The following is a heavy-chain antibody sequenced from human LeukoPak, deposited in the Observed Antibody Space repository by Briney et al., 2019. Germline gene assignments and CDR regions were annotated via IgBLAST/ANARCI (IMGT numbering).Heavy chain of an antibody. CDR3: ARYMTVSGLRSTKGY. CDR1: RYTFTSYA. D-gene: IGHD6-19*01. CDR2: INAGNGNT. V-gene: IGHV1-3*01. J-gene: IGHJ4*02. Sequence: ASVKVSCKASRYTFTSYAMHWVRQAPGQRLEWMGWINAGNGNTKYSQKFQGRVTITRDTSASTAYMELSSLRSEDTAVYYCARYMTVSGLRSTKGYWGQGTLVTVSS.